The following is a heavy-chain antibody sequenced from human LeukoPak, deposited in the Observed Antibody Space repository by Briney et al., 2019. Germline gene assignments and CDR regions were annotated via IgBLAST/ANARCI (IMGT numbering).Heavy chain of an antibody. CDR2: IYYSGST. CDR1: GGSISSSSYY. Sequence: SETLSLTCTVSGGSISSSSYYWGWIRQPPGKGLEWIGSIYYSGSTYYNPSLKSRVTISVDTSKNQFSLKLSYVTAADTAVYYCARRGAAAGFDWGQGTLVTVSS. V-gene: IGHV4-39*01. D-gene: IGHD6-13*01. CDR3: ARRGAAAGFD. J-gene: IGHJ1*01.